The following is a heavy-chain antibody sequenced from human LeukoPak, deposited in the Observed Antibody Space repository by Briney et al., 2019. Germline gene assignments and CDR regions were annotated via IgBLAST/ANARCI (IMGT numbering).Heavy chain of an antibody. J-gene: IGHJ5*02. CDR2: IYSGGST. CDR1: GFTVSSNY. D-gene: IGHD4-17*01. CDR3: ARDFSNDYGDYEDWFDP. Sequence: GGSLRLSCAASGFTVSSNYMSWVRQAPGKGLEWVSVIYSGGSTYYADSVKGRFTISRDNSKNTLYLQMNSLRAEDTAVYYCARDFSNDYGDYEDWFDPWGQGTLVTVSS. V-gene: IGHV3-53*01.